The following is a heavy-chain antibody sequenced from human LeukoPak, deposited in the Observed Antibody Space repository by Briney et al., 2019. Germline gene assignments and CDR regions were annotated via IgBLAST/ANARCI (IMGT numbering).Heavy chain of an antibody. CDR3: PRDHRMKGPVDY. J-gene: IGHJ4*02. V-gene: IGHV3-21*01. Sequence: VGSLRLSCAASGFTFSSYSMNWVRQAPGKGLEWVSSISSSSSYIYYADSVKGRFTISRDNAKNSLYLQMNSLRAEDTAVYYCPRDHRMKGPVDYWGQGTLVTVSS. CDR1: GFTFSSYS. CDR2: ISSSSSYI.